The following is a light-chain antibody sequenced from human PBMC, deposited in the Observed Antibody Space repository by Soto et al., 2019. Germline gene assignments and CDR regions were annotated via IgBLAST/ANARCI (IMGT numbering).Light chain of an antibody. CDR1: QSVSSSY. CDR2: GAS. CDR3: QQYGSSPRLT. V-gene: IGKV3-20*01. J-gene: IGKJ4*01. Sequence: EIVLTQSPGTLSLSPGERATLSCRASQSVSSSYLAWYQQKPGQAPRLLIYGASSRATGIPDRFSGSGSGTDLPRTISRLEPEDFAVYYCQQYGSSPRLTFGGGTKVEIK.